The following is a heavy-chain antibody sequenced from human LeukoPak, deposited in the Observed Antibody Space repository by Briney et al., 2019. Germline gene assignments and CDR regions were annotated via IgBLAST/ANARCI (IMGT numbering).Heavy chain of an antibody. V-gene: IGHV1-8*01. CDR1: GYTFTSYD. J-gene: IGHJ6*02. CDR3: ARQITMVRGVIVNYYGMDV. CDR2: MNPNSGNT. Sequence: ASVKVSCKASGYTFTSYDINWVRQATGQGLEWMGWMNPNSGNTGYAQKFQGRVTMTRDTSISTAYMELSSLRSEDTAVYYCARQITMVRGVIVNYYGMDVWGQGTTVTVSS. D-gene: IGHD3-10*01.